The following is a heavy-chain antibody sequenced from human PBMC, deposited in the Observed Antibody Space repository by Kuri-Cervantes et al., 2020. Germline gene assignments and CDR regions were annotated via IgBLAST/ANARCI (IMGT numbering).Heavy chain of an antibody. V-gene: IGHV3-7*01. D-gene: IGHD2-8*01. CDR1: GFTFSDYY. CDR3: ARDHPEASLIFDY. J-gene: IGHJ4*02. CDR2: INQVGSEK. Sequence: GGSLRLSCAASGFTFSDYYMSWIRQAPGKGLEWVASINQVGSEKYYVDSVKGRLTISRDNAKNSLFLQMNSLGAEDTAVYYCARDHPEASLIFDYWGQGALVTVSS.